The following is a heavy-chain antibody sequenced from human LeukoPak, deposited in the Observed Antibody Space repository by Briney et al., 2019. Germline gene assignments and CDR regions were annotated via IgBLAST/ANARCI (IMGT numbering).Heavy chain of an antibody. CDR1: EGTFSSYA. J-gene: IGHJ4*02. CDR3: ARDSYGYYYDSSGYYGYDY. Sequence: SVKVSCKASEGTFSSYAISWVRQAPGQGLEWMGRIIPIFGTANYAQKFQGRVTITTDESTSTAYMELSSLRSEDTAVYYCARDSYGYYYDSSGYYGYDYWGQGTLVTVSS. CDR2: IIPIFGTA. V-gene: IGHV1-69*05. D-gene: IGHD3-22*01.